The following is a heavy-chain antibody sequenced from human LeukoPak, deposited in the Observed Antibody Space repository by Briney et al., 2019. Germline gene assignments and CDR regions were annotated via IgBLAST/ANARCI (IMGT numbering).Heavy chain of an antibody. Sequence: PSETLSLTCTVSGYSISSGYYWGWIRQPPGKGLEWIGSIYHSGSTYYNPSLKSRVTISVDTSKNQFSLKLSSVTAADTAVYYCARLPGSGYYFSALDYWGQGTLVTVSS. V-gene: IGHV4-38-2*02. J-gene: IGHJ4*02. CDR2: IYHSGST. CDR1: GYSISSGYY. D-gene: IGHD3-22*01. CDR3: ARLPGSGYYFSALDY.